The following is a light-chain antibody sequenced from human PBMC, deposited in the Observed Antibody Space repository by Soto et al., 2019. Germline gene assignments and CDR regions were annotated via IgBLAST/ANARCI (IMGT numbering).Light chain of an antibody. V-gene: IGKV3-20*01. CDR2: DAS. CDR3: QQYASSPLT. Sequence: EIVLTQSPGTLSVSPGERATLSCRASQSVGRNYLAWYQQKPGQAPRLLIYDASCRATGIPDRFSGSGSGTDFTLTISRLEPEDFAVYYCQQYASSPLTFGGGTKVETK. J-gene: IGKJ4*01. CDR1: QSVGRNY.